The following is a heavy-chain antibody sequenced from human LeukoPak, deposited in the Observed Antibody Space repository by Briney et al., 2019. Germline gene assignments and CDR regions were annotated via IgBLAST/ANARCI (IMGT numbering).Heavy chain of an antibody. CDR1: GFTFSDHY. V-gene: IGHV3-72*01. CDR3: AKVGRGYYDSSGYYSPIDY. Sequence: GGSLRLSCAASGFTFSDHYMDWVRQAPGKGLEWVGRSRNKANSYTTEYAASVKGRVTISRDDSKNSVYLQMNSLKTEDTAVYYCAKVGRGYYDSSGYYSPIDYWGQGTLVTVSS. D-gene: IGHD3-22*01. J-gene: IGHJ4*02. CDR2: SRNKANSYTT.